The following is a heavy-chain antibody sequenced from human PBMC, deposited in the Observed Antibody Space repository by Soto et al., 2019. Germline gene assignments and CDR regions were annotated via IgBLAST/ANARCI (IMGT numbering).Heavy chain of an antibody. J-gene: IGHJ4*02. D-gene: IGHD5-18*01. CDR2: ISYDGSNK. CDR3: AKGVGMDTAMNY. Sequence: QVQLVESGGGVVQPGRSLRLSCAASGFTFSSYGMHWVRQAPGKGLEWVAVISYDGSNKYYADSVKGRFTISRDNSKNTLYLQMNSLRAEDTAVYYCAKGVGMDTAMNYWGQGTLVTVSS. V-gene: IGHV3-30*18. CDR1: GFTFSSYG.